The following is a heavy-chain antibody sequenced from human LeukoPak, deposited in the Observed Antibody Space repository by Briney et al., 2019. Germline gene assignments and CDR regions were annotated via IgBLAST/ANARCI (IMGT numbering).Heavy chain of an antibody. CDR2: IKSKTDGGTT. Sequence: PGRSLRLSCAASGFTFSNAWMSWVRQAPGKGLEWVGRIKSKTDGGTTDYAAPVKGRFTISRDDSKNTLYLQMNSLKTEDTAVYYCTTGITMVRGVIHLIDYWGQGTLVTVSS. V-gene: IGHV3-15*01. CDR1: GFTFSNAW. D-gene: IGHD3-10*01. CDR3: TTGITMVRGVIHLIDY. J-gene: IGHJ4*02.